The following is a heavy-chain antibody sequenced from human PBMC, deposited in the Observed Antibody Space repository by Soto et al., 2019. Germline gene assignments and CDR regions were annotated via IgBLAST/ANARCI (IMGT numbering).Heavy chain of an antibody. V-gene: IGHV1-69*01. D-gene: IGHD1-1*01. J-gene: IGHJ5*02. Sequence: QVQLVQSGPEVRVPGSSVKVSCKASAGTFPRYALSWVRQAPGQGLEWIGGIIPVLASTTYSQKFQGRVSIIADASTNTVYMELSSLRSEDTAVYYCACNWVNSFKNGLDPWAQGTLFPVSS. CDR3: ACNWVNSFKNGLDP. CDR1: AGTFPRYA. CDR2: IIPVLAST.